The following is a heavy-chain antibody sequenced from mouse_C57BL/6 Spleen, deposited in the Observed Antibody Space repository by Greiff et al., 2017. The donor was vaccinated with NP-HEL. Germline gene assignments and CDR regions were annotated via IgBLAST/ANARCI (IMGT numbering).Heavy chain of an antibody. CDR3: ARHEGYFDY. CDR1: GYTFTEYT. Sequence: VQLQQSGAELVKPGASVKLSCKASGYTFTEYTIHWVKQRAGQGLEWIGWVYPGSGSIKYNEKFKDKDTLTADKSSSTVYMELSRLTSEDSAVYFCARHEGYFDYWGQGTTLTVSS. V-gene: IGHV1-62-2*01. CDR2: VYPGSGSI. J-gene: IGHJ2*01.